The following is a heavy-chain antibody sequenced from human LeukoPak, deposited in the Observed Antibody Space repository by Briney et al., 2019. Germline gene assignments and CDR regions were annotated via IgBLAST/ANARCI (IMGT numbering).Heavy chain of an antibody. CDR3: ARDFEAAASLDY. V-gene: IGHV1-2*02. D-gene: IGHD6-13*01. J-gene: IGHJ4*02. CDR2: IHPNSGAT. CDR1: GGTFSSYA. Sequence: ASVKVSCKASGGTFSSYAISWVRQAPGQGLEWMGWIHPNSGATNYAQKLQGRVTMTRETSISTAYMDLSRLRSDDTAVYYCARDFEAAASLDYWGQGTLVTVSS.